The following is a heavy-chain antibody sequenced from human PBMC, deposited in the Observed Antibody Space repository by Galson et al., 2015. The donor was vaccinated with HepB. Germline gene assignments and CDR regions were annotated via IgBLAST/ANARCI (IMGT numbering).Heavy chain of an antibody. D-gene: IGHD3-3*01. CDR2: IIPIFGTA. CDR1: GGTFSSYA. V-gene: IGHV1-69*06. CDR3: ARATSNSPSGQLLSEEGGYYDFWSGYYGGGGMDV. Sequence: SVKVSCKASGGTFSSYAISWVRQAPGQGLEWMGGIIPIFGTANYAQKFQGRVTITADKSTSTAYMELSSLRSEDTAVYYCARATSNSPSGQLLSEEGGYYDFWSGYYGGGGMDVWGQGTTVTVSS. J-gene: IGHJ6*02.